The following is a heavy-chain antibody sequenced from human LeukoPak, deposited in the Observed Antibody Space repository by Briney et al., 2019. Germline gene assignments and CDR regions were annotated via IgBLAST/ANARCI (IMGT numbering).Heavy chain of an antibody. Sequence: RASVKVSCKASGNTFSGYYMHWVRQAPGQRLEWMGWINPNSGDTNYVEKFQGRVTMTRDTSISTAYMELRSLRSDDTAVYYCARDHWMITFGGVIVWFGGAQLRALDYWGQGTLVTVSS. CDR1: GNTFSGYY. CDR2: INPNSGDT. V-gene: IGHV1-2*02. J-gene: IGHJ4*02. CDR3: ARDHWMITFGGVIVWFGGAQLRALDY. D-gene: IGHD3-16*02.